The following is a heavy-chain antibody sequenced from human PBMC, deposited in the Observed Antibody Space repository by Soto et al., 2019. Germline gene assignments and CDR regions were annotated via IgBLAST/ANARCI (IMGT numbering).Heavy chain of an antibody. V-gene: IGHV3-33*01. Sequence: GGSLRLSCAASGFTFSSYGMHWVRQAPGKGLEWVAVIWYDGSNKYYADSVKGRFTISRDNSKNTLYLQMNSLRAEDTAVYYCARDGGYYYGMDVWGQGTTVTVSS. CDR1: GFTFSSYG. J-gene: IGHJ6*02. D-gene: IGHD3-16*01. CDR2: IWYDGSNK. CDR3: ARDGGYYYGMDV.